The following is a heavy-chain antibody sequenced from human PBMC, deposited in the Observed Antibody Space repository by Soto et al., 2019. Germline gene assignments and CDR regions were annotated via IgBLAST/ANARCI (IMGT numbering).Heavy chain of an antibody. D-gene: IGHD2-21*02. V-gene: IGHV2-5*02. CDR1: GFSLSTSGVG. CDR2: IYWDDDT. Sequence: SGPTLVNPTQTLTLTCTFSGFSLSTSGVGVGWIRQPPGKALEWLALIYWDDDTRYSPSLRSRLTISKDTSKNQVVLTMTNMDPVDTATYYCIQSRCGGDCLQSYASHYYYGMDVWGQGTTVTVSS. CDR3: IQSRCGGDCLQSYASHYYYGMDV. J-gene: IGHJ6*02.